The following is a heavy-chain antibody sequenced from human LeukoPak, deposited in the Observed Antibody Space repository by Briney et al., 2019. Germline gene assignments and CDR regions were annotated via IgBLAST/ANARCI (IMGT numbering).Heavy chain of an antibody. Sequence: GGSLRLSCAASGFTFSNSGMHWVRQAPGKGLEWVTFIRYDGINKNYADSVKGRFTISRDDSKNMLYLQMNSLRIDDTAVYFCAKHSSGWSFDYWGEGTLVIVS. V-gene: IGHV3-30*02. CDR1: GFTFSNSG. D-gene: IGHD6-19*01. CDR3: AKHSSGWSFDY. J-gene: IGHJ4*02. CDR2: IRYDGINK.